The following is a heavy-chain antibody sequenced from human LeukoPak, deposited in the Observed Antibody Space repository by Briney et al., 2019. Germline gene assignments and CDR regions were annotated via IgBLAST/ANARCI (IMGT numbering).Heavy chain of an antibody. V-gene: IGHV3-48*01. Sequence: GGSLGLSCAASGFAFGDYSMNWVRQAPGKGLEWVSYISTSGLSTYYADSVKGRFTISRDNAKNSLYLQTNGLRAEDTAVYYCARDPTPTQLWFRGTFDYWGQGALVTVSS. J-gene: IGHJ4*02. D-gene: IGHD5-18*01. CDR2: ISTSGLST. CDR3: ARDPTPTQLWFRGTFDY. CDR1: GFAFGDYS.